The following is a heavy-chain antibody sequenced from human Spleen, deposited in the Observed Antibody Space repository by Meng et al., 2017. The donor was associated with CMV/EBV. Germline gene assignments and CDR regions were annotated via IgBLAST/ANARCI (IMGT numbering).Heavy chain of an antibody. Sequence: SGCSLSTSGRGVGWIRQPPGKALEWLALIYWDDDKRYSPSLKSRLTITKDTSKNQVALTMTNMDPVDTATYYCAHRDYCSGGTCTFDYWGQGTLVTVSS. J-gene: IGHJ4*02. CDR1: GCSLSTSGRG. CDR3: AHRDYCSGGTCTFDY. V-gene: IGHV2-5*02. CDR2: IYWDDDK. D-gene: IGHD2-15*01.